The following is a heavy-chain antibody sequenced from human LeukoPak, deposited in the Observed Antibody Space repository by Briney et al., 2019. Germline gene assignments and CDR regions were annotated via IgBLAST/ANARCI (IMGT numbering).Heavy chain of an antibody. D-gene: IGHD4-17*01. J-gene: IGHJ4*02. Sequence: GGSLRLSCAASGFTFSSYGMHWVRQAPGKGLEWVAVIWYGGSNKYYADSVKGRLTISRDNSKNTLYLQMNSLRAEDTAVYYCAKDRHGDYVPAASDYWGQGTLVTVSS. CDR3: AKDRHGDYVPAASDY. CDR1: GFTFSSYG. CDR2: IWYGGSNK. V-gene: IGHV3-30*02.